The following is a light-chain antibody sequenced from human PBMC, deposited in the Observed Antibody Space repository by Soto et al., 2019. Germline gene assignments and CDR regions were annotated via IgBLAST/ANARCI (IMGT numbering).Light chain of an antibody. J-gene: IGKJ1*01. CDR2: KAS. CDR1: QSISVW. CDR3: QQYSSYSPET. V-gene: IGKV1-5*03. Sequence: DIQMTQSPSTLSASIGDRVTITCRANQSISVWLAWYQQKPGKAPKVLIYKASRLESGVPSRFSGSGSGTEFTLTISSLQPDDFATYYCQQYSSYSPETFGQGTKVEI.